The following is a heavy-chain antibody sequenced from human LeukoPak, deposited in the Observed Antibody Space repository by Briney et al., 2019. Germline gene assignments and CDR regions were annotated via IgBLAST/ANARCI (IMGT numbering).Heavy chain of an antibody. CDR2: IYHTGST. CDR3: AKDYSSGWYFDD. Sequence: SETLSLTCTVSGGPISSFYWTWIRPPPGKELEWIGYIYHTGSTNYNPSLKSRVTISIEKSKNQFSLNLSSVTAADTAVYYCAKDYSSGWYFDDWGQGTLVTVSS. D-gene: IGHD6-19*01. CDR1: GGPISSFY. V-gene: IGHV4-59*13. J-gene: IGHJ4*02.